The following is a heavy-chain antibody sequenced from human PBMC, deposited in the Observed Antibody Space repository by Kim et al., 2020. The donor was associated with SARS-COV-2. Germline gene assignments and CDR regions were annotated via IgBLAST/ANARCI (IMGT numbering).Heavy chain of an antibody. Sequence: GGSLRLSCAASGFTFSSYEMNWVRQAPGKGLEWVSYISSSGSTIYYADSVKGRFTISRDNAKNSLYLQMNSLRAEDTAVYYCARYHPGLWSGYSPCVFWGQGTVVTVSS. CDR1: GFTFSSYE. J-gene: IGHJ4*02. CDR2: ISSSGSTI. D-gene: IGHD3-3*01. CDR3: ARYHPGLWSGYSPCVF. V-gene: IGHV3-48*03.